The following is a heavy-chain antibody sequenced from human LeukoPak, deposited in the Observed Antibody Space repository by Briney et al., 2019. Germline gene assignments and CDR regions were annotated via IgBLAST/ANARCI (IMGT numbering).Heavy chain of an antibody. CDR3: ARDGWWELPDY. CDR2: IYHSGST. V-gene: IGHV4-30-2*01. D-gene: IGHD1-26*01. CDR1: GGSISSGGYS. Sequence: SETLSLTCAVSGGSISSGGYSWCWLRQPPGRGLEWIGYIYHSGSTYYNPSLKSRVTISVDRSKNQFSLKLSSVTAADTAVYYCARDGWWELPDYWGQGTLVTVSS. J-gene: IGHJ4*02.